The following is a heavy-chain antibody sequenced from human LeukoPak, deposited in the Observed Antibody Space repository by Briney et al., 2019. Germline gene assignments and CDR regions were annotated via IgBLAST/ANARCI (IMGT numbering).Heavy chain of an antibody. D-gene: IGHD5-18*01. CDR3: ATYPGPTIQGSFDY. CDR2: IDPSSGNT. CDR1: GYALTNYY. Sequence: ASVKVSCKASGYALTNYYISWERQAPGQGPEWMGAIDPSSGNTQFAPKFEGRVTVTTDTSTSTVYMEMSSLRSDDTAMYYCATYPGPTIQGSFDYWGQGTLVTVSS. V-gene: IGHV1-46*01. J-gene: IGHJ4*02.